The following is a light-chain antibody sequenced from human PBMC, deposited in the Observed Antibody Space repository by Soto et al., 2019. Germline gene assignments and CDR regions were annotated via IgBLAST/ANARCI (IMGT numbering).Light chain of an antibody. Sequence: QSALTQPASVSGSHGQSITISCTGTSSDVGGYNYVSWYQQHPGKAPKLMIYDVSNRPSGVSNRFSGSKSGNTASLTISGLQAEDEADYSCSSYTSSSTLVVFGGGTQLTVL. J-gene: IGLJ2*01. CDR2: DVS. CDR3: SSYTSSSTLVV. V-gene: IGLV2-14*01. CDR1: SSDVGGYNY.